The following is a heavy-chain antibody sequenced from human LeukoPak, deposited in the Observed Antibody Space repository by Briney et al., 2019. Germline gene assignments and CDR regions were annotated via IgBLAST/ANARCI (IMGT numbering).Heavy chain of an antibody. V-gene: IGHV3-33*06. J-gene: IGHJ4*02. Sequence: GGSLRLSCAASGFTFSSYGMHWVRQAPGKGLEWVAVIWYDGSNKYYADSVKGRFTISRDNSKNTLYLQMNSLRAEDTAVYYCAKGSIWFGELLTRGQGTLVTVSS. CDR2: IWYDGSNK. CDR3: AKGSIWFGELLT. D-gene: IGHD3-10*01. CDR1: GFTFSSYG.